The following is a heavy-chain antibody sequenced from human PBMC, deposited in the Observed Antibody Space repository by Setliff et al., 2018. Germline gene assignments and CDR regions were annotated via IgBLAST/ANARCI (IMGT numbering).Heavy chain of an antibody. CDR2: IYYSGST. CDR3: AREQWLDPPGYYYMDV. V-gene: IGHV4-59*12. Sequence: SETLSLTCTVSGGSISSYYWSWIRQPPGKGLAWIGYIYYSGSTNYNPSLKSRVTMSIDTSKNQFSLKLNSVTAADMAVYYCAREQWLDPPGYYYMDVWAKGTTVTVSS. D-gene: IGHD6-19*01. J-gene: IGHJ6*03. CDR1: GGSISSYY.